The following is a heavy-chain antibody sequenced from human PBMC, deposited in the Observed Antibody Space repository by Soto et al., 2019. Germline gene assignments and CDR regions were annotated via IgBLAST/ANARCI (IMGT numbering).Heavy chain of an antibody. D-gene: IGHD2-21*01. CDR1: GGSFSSYY. CDR2: IYDSGST. Sequence: QVQLQESGPGLVKPSETLSLSCTVSGGSFSSYYWSWIRQPPGKGLEWIGYIYDSGSTNYNPSLKSRVTISVDPSKNQFSLNLTSGTAAGTAMYYCARGPPGAYIRHFDHWGQGTLVTVSS. J-gene: IGHJ4*02. V-gene: IGHV4-59*01. CDR3: ARGPPGAYIRHFDH.